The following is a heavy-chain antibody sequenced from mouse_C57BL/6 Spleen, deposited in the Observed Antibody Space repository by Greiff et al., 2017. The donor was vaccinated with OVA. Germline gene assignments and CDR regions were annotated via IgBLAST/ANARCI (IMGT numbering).Heavy chain of an antibody. CDR1: GYTFTDYY. V-gene: IGHV1-19*01. J-gene: IGHJ3*01. CDR3: ARGGYDYDGFAY. CDR2: INPYNGGT. D-gene: IGHD2-4*01. Sequence: EVQLQESGPVLVKPGASVKMSCKASGYTFTDYYMNWVKQSHGKSLEWIGVINPYNGGTSYNQKFKGKATLTVDKSSSTAYMELNSLTSEDSAVYYCARGGYDYDGFAYWGQGTLVTVSA.